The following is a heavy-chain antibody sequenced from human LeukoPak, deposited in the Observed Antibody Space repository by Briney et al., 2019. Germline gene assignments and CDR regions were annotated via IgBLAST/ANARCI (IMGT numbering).Heavy chain of an antibody. V-gene: IGHV3-49*03. Sequence: PGRSLRLSCTASGFTFGDYALIWFRQAPGKGLEWVGFIRSIHYGGTTEYAASVKGRFTVSRDDSKSIAYLQMNSLKTEDTAVYYCTRSPYLHYYFYYMDVWGKGTTVTVSS. CDR1: GFTFGDYA. CDR3: TRSPYLHYYFYYMDV. J-gene: IGHJ6*03. CDR2: IRSIHYGGTT.